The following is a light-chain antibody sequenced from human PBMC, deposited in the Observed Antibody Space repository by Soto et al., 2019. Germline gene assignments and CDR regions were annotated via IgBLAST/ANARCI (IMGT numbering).Light chain of an antibody. CDR2: KVS. Sequence: DVVMTQSPLSLPVTLGQLASICCTSSQSLVYSDGNTYLKWFHQSPGQSPRRLIYKVSNRDSGVTDRFNGSGSGADFTHIISRGEAEDVGVYSCMQGTYCPRLTVGGGTKVELQ. CDR1: QSLVYSDGNTY. CDR3: MQGTYCPRLT. J-gene: IGKJ4*01. V-gene: IGKV2-30*01.